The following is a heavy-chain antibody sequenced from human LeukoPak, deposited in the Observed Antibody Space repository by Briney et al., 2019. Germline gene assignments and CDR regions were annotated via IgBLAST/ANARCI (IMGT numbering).Heavy chain of an antibody. V-gene: IGHV1-69*01. J-gene: IGHJ6*03. CDR3: ARDPGITIFGEPYYYYMDV. CDR2: IIPIFGTA. D-gene: IGHD3-3*01. Sequence: ASVKVSCKASGGTFSSYAISWVRQAPGQGLEWMGGIIPIFGTANYAQKFQGRVTITADESTSTAYMELSSLRSEDTAVYYCARDPGITIFGEPYYYYMDVWGKGTTVTVSS. CDR1: GGTFSSYA.